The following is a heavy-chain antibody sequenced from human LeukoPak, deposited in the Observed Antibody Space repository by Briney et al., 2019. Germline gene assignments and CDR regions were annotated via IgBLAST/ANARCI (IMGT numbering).Heavy chain of an antibody. CDR1: GFTFSSYG. CDR2: ISSSGSSI. CDR3: AGWITIFGVVIISTTSGYMDV. V-gene: IGHV3-48*04. Sequence: PGRSLRLSCAASGFTFSSYGMHWVRQAPGKGLEWVSYISSSGSSIYYADSVKGRFTISRDNAKNSLYLQMNSLRAEDTAVYYCAGWITIFGVVIISTTSGYMDVWGKGTTVTVSS. D-gene: IGHD3-3*01. J-gene: IGHJ6*03.